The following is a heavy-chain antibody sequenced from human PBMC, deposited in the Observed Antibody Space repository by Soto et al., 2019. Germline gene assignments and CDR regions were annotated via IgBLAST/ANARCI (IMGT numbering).Heavy chain of an antibody. CDR1: GGSISSSSYY. CDR3: ARPVYSGYDY. CDR2: IYYSGST. J-gene: IGHJ4*02. V-gene: IGHV4-39*01. D-gene: IGHD5-12*01. Sequence: SETLSLTSTVSGGSISSSSYYWGWIRQPPGKGLEWIGSIYYSGSTYYNPSLKSRVTISVDTPKNQFSLKLTSVTAADTAVYYCARPVYSGYDYWGQGTLVTVSS.